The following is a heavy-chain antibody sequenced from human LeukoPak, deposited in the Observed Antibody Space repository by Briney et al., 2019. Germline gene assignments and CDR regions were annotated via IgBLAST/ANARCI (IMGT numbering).Heavy chain of an antibody. D-gene: IGHD1-26*01. V-gene: IGHV4-39*07. J-gene: IGHJ4*02. CDR3: ARGPLVGASLDY. CDR2: INHSGST. Sequence: SETLSLTCTGSGGSISITTYYWGWIRQPPGKGLEWIGEINHSGSTNYNPSLKSRVTISVDTSKNQFSLKLSSVTAADTAVYYCARGPLVGASLDYWGQGTLVTVSS. CDR1: GGSISITTYY.